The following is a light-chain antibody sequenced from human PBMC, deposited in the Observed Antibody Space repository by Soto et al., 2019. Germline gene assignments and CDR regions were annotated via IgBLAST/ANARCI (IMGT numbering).Light chain of an antibody. CDR2: GAS. CDR3: QQYGSSPIA. CDR1: QGVASRY. V-gene: IGKV3-20*01. J-gene: IGKJ5*01. Sequence: EIVWTQSPGTLSLSPGERATLSCRASQGVASRYLAWYQQKPGQAPRLLIYGASTRATGIPDRFSGSGIGTDFTLTISRLEPEDFAVYYCQQYGSSPIAFGQGTRLEIK.